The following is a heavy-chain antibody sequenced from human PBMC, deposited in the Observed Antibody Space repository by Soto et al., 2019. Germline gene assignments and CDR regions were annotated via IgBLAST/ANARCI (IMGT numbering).Heavy chain of an antibody. Sequence: ESGPTLVNPTQTLTLTCTFSGFSLSTSGMCVSWIRQPPGKALEWLARIDWDDDKYYSTSLKTRLTISKDTSKNQVVLTMTNMDPVDTATYYCARIRVGATQCHFDYWGQGTLVTVSS. J-gene: IGHJ4*02. V-gene: IGHV2-70*11. CDR2: IDWDDDK. CDR1: GFSLSTSGMC. D-gene: IGHD1-26*01. CDR3: ARIRVGATQCHFDY.